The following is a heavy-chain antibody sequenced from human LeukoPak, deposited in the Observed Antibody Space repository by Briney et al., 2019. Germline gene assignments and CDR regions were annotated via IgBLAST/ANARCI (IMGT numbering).Heavy chain of an antibody. CDR2: INNDGSGK. J-gene: IGHJ6*04. CDR3: VRDDGDV. CDR1: GFTFTDFW. V-gene: IGHV3-7*03. Sequence: PGGSLRLSCTFSGFTFTDFWMKWVRQAPGKGLEWVAGINNDGSGKYSVDSVRDRVTISRDNAKNSLHLQINSLTVEDTAIYYCVRDDGDVWGKGTTVTVSS.